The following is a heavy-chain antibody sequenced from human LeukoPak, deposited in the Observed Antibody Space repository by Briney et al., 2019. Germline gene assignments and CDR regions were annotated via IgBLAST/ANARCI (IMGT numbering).Heavy chain of an antibody. CDR1: GFTFSSYA. Sequence: GGSLRLSCAASGFTFSSYAMHWVRQAPGKGLEGGAVISYDGSNKYYADSVKGRFTISRDNSKNTLYLQMNSLRAEDTAVYYCARDGSYFDWLQPIDYWGQGTLVTVSS. V-gene: IGHV3-30-3*01. D-gene: IGHD3-9*01. J-gene: IGHJ4*02. CDR2: ISYDGSNK. CDR3: ARDGSYFDWLQPIDY.